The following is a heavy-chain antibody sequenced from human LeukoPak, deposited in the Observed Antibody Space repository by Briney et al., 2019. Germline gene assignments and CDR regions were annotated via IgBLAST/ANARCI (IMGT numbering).Heavy chain of an antibody. CDR1: GGTFSSYA. D-gene: IGHD2-2*01. Sequence: SVKVSCKASGGTFSSYAISWVRQAPGQGLEWMGGIIPIFGTANYAQKFQGRVTITADESTSTAYMELSSLRSEDTAVYYCARANFLYCSSSTCLFDYWGQGTLVTVSS. V-gene: IGHV1-69*01. CDR3: ARANFLYCSSSTCLFDY. J-gene: IGHJ4*02. CDR2: IIPIFGTA.